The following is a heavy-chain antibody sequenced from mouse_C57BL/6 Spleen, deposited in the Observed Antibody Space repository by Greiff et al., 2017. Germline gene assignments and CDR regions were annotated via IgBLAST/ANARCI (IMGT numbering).Heavy chain of an antibody. V-gene: IGHV2-2*01. CDR3: ARNGYYGSSCGMDY. CDR1: GFSLPSYG. Sequence: VQLQQSGPGLVPPSQSLSITCTVSGFSLPSYGVHWVRPSPGKGLEWLGVIWSGGSTDSNAAFISRLSISKVNSKSQVFFKMNSLQADDTAIYYCARNGYYGSSCGMDYWGQGTSVTVSS. CDR2: IWSGGST. J-gene: IGHJ4*01. D-gene: IGHD1-1*01.